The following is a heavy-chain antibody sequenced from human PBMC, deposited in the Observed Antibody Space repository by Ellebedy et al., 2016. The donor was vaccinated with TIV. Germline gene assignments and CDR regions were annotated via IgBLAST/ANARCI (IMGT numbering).Heavy chain of an antibody. J-gene: IGHJ4*02. CDR1: GFTFSGSA. Sequence: GESLKISXAASGFTFSGSAMHWVRQASGKGLEWVGRIRSKANSYATAYAASVKGRFTISRDDSKNTAYLQMNSLKTEDTAVYYCTARSPSGSSYRLFDYWGQGTLVTVSS. CDR3: TARSPSGSSYRLFDY. V-gene: IGHV3-73*01. CDR2: IRSKANSYAT. D-gene: IGHD1-26*01.